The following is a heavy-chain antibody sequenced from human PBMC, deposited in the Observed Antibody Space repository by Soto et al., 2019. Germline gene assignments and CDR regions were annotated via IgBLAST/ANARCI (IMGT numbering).Heavy chain of an antibody. CDR3: ATAPRFRLRFLEWLLY. CDR2: FDPEDGET. Sequence: GASVKVSCKVSGYTLTELSMHWVRQAPGKGLEWMGGFDPEDGETIYAQKFQGRVTMTEDTSTDTAYMELSSLRSEDTAVYYCATAPRFRLRFLEWLLYWGQGTLVTVSS. V-gene: IGHV1-24*01. J-gene: IGHJ4*02. D-gene: IGHD3-3*01. CDR1: GYTLTELS.